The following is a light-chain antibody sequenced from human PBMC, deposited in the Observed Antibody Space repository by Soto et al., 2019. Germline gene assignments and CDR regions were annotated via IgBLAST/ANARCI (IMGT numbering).Light chain of an antibody. Sequence: EILLTQSPATLSVSPGERATLSCRASQSVTSNLAWYQQKPGQAPRLLIYGASARATGIPARFSGSGSGTKFTLTISSLQSEDFAVYYCKQYNNWPPPLTFGGGTKVEIK. CDR2: GAS. CDR1: QSVTSN. V-gene: IGKV3-15*01. J-gene: IGKJ4*01. CDR3: KQYNNWPPPLT.